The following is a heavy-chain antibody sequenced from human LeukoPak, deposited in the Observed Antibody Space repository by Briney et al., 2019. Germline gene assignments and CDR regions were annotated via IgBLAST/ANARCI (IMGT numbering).Heavy chain of an antibody. CDR3: ARGTGSGDY. CDR1: GFIFTNYF. J-gene: IGHJ4*02. CDR2: IKHDGSEK. V-gene: IGHV3-7*01. Sequence: GGSLRLSCAASGFIFTNYFMSWVRQAPGKGLEWVASIKHDGSEKYYVDSVRGRFTISRDNTMNSLYLQMSSLRAEDTAVYYCARGTGSGDYWGQGTLVTVSS. D-gene: IGHD3-10*01.